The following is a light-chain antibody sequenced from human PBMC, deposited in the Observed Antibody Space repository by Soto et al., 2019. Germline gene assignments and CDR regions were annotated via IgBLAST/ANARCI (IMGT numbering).Light chain of an antibody. CDR3: QQYDGLPT. V-gene: IGKV1-33*01. CDR2: AVS. J-gene: IGKJ5*01. CDR1: QDINIY. Sequence: DIQMTQYPSSLSASVGDRVTITCQASQDINIYLNWYQQKPGKAPKLLIYAVSNLETGVPSRLSGSGSGTDFTLPISSLELEDLATYYCQQYDGLPTFGQATRLEIK.